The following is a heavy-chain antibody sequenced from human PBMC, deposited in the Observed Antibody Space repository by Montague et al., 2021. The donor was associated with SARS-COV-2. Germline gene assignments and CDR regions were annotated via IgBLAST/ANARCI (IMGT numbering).Heavy chain of an antibody. CDR3: ARLRGAGLNYFDY. D-gene: IGHD6-19*01. Sequence: TLSLTCTVSGDSISSGTYYWSWIRQPAGKGLEWIGRIYTSGSTNYNPSLKSRVTISVDTSKNQFSLKLSSVTAADTAVYYCARLRGAGLNYFDYWGQGTLVTVSS. CDR2: IYTSGST. V-gene: IGHV4-61*02. CDR1: GDSISSGTYY. J-gene: IGHJ4*02.